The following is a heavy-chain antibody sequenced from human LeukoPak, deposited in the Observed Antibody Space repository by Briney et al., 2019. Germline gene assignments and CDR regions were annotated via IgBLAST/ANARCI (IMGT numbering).Heavy chain of an antibody. V-gene: IGHV1-69*13. CDR3: ARRDSLRFNWFDP. D-gene: IGHD3-3*01. CDR2: IIPIFGTA. Sequence: ASVKVSCKASGGTFSSYAISWVRQAPGQGLEWMGGIIPIFGTANYAQKFQGRVTITADESTSTAYMELSSLRSEDTAVYYCARRDSLRFNWFDPWGQGTLVTVSS. CDR1: GGTFSSYA. J-gene: IGHJ5*02.